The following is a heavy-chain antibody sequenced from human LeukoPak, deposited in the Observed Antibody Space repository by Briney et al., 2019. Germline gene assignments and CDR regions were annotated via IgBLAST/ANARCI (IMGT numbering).Heavy chain of an antibody. Sequence: SETLCLTCAVYGGSFSGYYWSWIRQPPGKGLEWIGEINHSGSTNYNPSLKSRVAISVDTSKNQFSLKLSSVTAADTAVYYCARARSYKLLPHPFDPWGQGTLVTVSS. D-gene: IGHD2-2*01. V-gene: IGHV4-34*01. CDR1: GGSFSGYY. CDR3: ARARSYKLLPHPFDP. CDR2: INHSGST. J-gene: IGHJ5*02.